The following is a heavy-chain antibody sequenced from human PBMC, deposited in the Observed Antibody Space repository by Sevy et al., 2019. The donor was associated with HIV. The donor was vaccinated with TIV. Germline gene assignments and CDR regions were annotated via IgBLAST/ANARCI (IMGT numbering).Heavy chain of an antibody. Sequence: GGSLRLSCAASGFTFSSYGMHWVRQAPGKGLEWVAVIWYDGSNKYYADSVKGRFTISRDNSKNTLYLQMNSLRPEDTATYYCAKDGGHIDIDYWGQGILVTVSS. V-gene: IGHV3-30*02. CDR2: IWYDGSNK. D-gene: IGHD2-15*01. CDR1: GFTFSSYG. J-gene: IGHJ4*02. CDR3: AKDGGHIDIDY.